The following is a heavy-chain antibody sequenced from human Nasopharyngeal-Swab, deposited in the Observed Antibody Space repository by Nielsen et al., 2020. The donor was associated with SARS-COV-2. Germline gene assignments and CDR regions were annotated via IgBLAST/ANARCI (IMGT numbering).Heavy chain of an antibody. V-gene: IGHV3-66*01. J-gene: IGHJ4*02. Sequence: GGSLRLSCAASGVTVSKHYMSWVRQAPGKGLEWLSVIYNGGSAYNEDSVKGRFTISRDNSKNTVYLQLNSLRAEDTAVYFCATGRELWGVTFFDSRGQGTRVTVSS. D-gene: IGHD1-26*01. CDR1: GVTVSKHY. CDR3: ATGRELWGVTFFDS. CDR2: IYNGGSA.